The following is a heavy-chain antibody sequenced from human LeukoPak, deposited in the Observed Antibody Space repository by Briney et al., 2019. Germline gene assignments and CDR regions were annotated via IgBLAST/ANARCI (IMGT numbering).Heavy chain of an antibody. CDR3: ATEQGNYDFWSGSWFDP. V-gene: IGHV3-30-3*01. D-gene: IGHD3-3*01. Sequence: PGGSLRLSCAASGFTFSSYAMHWVRQAPGKGLEWVAVISYAGSNTYYADSVKGRFTISRDNSKNTLYLQMNSLRAEDTAAYYCATEQGNYDFWSGSWFDPWGQGTLVTVSS. CDR1: GFTFSSYA. CDR2: ISYAGSNT. J-gene: IGHJ5*02.